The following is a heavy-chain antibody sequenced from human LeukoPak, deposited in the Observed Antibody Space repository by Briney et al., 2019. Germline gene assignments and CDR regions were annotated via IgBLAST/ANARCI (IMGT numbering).Heavy chain of an antibody. J-gene: IGHJ4*02. CDR2: ISYDGSNK. CDR3: AREWQWDY. Sequence: PGGSLRLSCAASGFTFSSYAKHWVRQAPGEGLEWVAVISYDGSNKYYADSVKGRFTISRDNSKTTLYLQMNSLRAEDTAVYYCAREWQWDYWGQGILVTVSS. V-gene: IGHV3-30-3*01. D-gene: IGHD6-19*01. CDR1: GFTFSSYA.